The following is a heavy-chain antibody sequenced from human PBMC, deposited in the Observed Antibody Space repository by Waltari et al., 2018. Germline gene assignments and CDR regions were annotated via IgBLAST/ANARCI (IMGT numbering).Heavy chain of an antibody. J-gene: IGHJ4*02. Sequence: QVQLQGWGAGLLKPSETLSLTCAVSGGSFSGFYWSWIRQSPGKGLEWIGDVNHGGDTNYNPSLETRVTISEDTSTKQFSLKMRSVTAADTAVYYCARAPGYKGYFDYWGQGILVTVSS. V-gene: IGHV4-34*01. D-gene: IGHD5-12*01. CDR3: ARAPGYKGYFDY. CDR1: GGSFSGFY. CDR2: VNHGGDT.